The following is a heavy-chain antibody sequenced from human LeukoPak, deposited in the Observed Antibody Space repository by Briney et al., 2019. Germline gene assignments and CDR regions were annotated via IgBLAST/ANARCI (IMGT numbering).Heavy chain of an antibody. CDR3: ARDSTGITIFGVVIIYYYYGMDV. J-gene: IGHJ6*02. Sequence: PGGSLRLSCAASGFTFSSYWMSWVRQAPGKGLEWVANIKQDGSEEYYVDSVKGRFTISRDNAKNSLYLQMNSLRAEDTAVYYCARDSTGITIFGVVIIYYYYGMDVWGQGTTVTVSS. CDR2: IKQDGSEE. CDR1: GFTFSSYW. D-gene: IGHD3-3*01. V-gene: IGHV3-7*01.